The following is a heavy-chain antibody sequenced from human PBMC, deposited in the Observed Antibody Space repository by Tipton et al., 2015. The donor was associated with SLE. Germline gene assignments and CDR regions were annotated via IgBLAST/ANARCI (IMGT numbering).Heavy chain of an antibody. CDR3: ARQEKGDAFDI. V-gene: IGHV4-38-2*01. CDR1: GFTFSSYS. Sequence: LRLSCAASGFTFSSYSMNWVRQPPGKGLEWIGSIYHSGSTYYNPSLKSRVTISVDTSKNQFSLKLSSVTAADTAVYYCARQEKGDAFDIWGQGTMVTVSS. J-gene: IGHJ3*02. CDR2: IYHSGST.